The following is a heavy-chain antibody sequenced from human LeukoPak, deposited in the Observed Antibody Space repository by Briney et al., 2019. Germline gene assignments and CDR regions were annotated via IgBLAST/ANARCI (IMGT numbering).Heavy chain of an antibody. D-gene: IGHD3-10*01. CDR1: ECAFTSYD. CDR2: MKPNSGNT. CDR3: ARGLTYYYGSGSYYPIDY. J-gene: IGHJ4*02. V-gene: IGHV1-8*01. Sequence: ASVKVSCKAAECAFTSYDINWVRQATGQGLEWMGGMKPNSGNTGYAQKFQGRVTMTRNTSISTAYMELSSLRSEDTAVYYCARGLTYYYGSGSYYPIDYWGRGTLVTVSS.